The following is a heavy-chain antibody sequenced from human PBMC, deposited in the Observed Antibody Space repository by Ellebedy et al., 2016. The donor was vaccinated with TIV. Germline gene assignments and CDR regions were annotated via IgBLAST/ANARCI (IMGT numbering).Heavy chain of an antibody. J-gene: IGHJ4*02. CDR3: ARLLPTGVGGRGYFDS. Sequence: GSLRLSXSVSGGSISSSSSYGGWVRQPPGKGLEWIGTISFTENASYNPSLEGRLTISVNTSKNQLSLRVTSVTAADTAVYYCARLLPTGVGGRGYFDSWGQGILVTVSS. CDR2: ISFTENA. CDR1: GGSISSSSSY. V-gene: IGHV4-39*01. D-gene: IGHD1-26*01.